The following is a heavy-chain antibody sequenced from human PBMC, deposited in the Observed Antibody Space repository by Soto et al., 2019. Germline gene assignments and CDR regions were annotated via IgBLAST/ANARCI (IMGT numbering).Heavy chain of an antibody. CDR3: ARAGGLGAVAADY. V-gene: IGHV4-30-2*01. J-gene: IGHJ4*02. CDR1: DGSISSGGYS. D-gene: IGHD6-19*01. Sequence: QLQLQESGSGLVKPSQTLSLTCAVSDGSISSGGYSWSWIRQPPGKGLEWIGYIFDSGSTYYNPSLQSRVTTSVERSENEFSLQPCSVTAADTAVYYCARAGGLGAVAADYWGQGTLVTVSS. CDR2: IFDSGST.